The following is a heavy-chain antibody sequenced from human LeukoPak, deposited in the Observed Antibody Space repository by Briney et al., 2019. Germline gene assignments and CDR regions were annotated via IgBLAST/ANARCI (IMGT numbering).Heavy chain of an antibody. CDR2: IRYDGSNK. J-gene: IGHJ4*02. D-gene: IGHD6-13*01. CDR3: EAAGTYFDY. V-gene: IGHV3-30*02. Sequence: PGGSLRLSCAASGFTFSSYGMHWVRQAPGKGLEWMAFIRYDGSNKYYADSVKGRFTIPRDNSKNTLYLQMNSLRAEDTAVYYCEAAGTYFDYWGQGTLVTVSS. CDR1: GFTFSSYG.